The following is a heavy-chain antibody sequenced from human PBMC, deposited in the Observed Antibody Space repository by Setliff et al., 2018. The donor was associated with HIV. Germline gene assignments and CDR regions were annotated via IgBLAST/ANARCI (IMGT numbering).Heavy chain of an antibody. CDR2: IHPSGGST. CDR1: GYTFTSYY. CDR3: ARMDASGTYYGGWDCFEY. Sequence: ASVKVSCKASGYTFTSYYIHWVRQAPGQGLEWMGVIHPSGGSTSYAQSFQDRVTMTRDTSTSTVYMELSSLRAEDTAVYYCARMDASGTYYGGWDCFEYWGLGALVTVSS. D-gene: IGHD3-10*01. V-gene: IGHV1-46*01. J-gene: IGHJ4*02.